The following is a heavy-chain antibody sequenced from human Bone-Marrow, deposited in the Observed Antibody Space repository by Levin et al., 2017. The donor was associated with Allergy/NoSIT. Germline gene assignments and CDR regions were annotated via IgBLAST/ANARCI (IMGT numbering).Heavy chain of an antibody. J-gene: IGHJ4*02. V-gene: IGHV3-9*01. D-gene: IGHD2-2*01. Sequence: PGGSLRLSCAASGFAFDDYAMHWVRQAPGKGLEWVSGINWNSGNIDYADSVDGRFTISRDNAKNSLYLQMNSLRVEDTALYYCAKAGPPLYCSSISCYEFDSWGQGTLVTVSS. CDR3: AKAGPPLYCSSISCYEFDS. CDR1: GFAFDDYA. CDR2: INWNSGNI.